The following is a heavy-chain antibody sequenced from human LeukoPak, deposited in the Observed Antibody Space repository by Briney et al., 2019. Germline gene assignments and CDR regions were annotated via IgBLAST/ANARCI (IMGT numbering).Heavy chain of an antibody. CDR2: IYYSGST. CDR3: ARVRYYHDSSGYYYAYFDY. J-gene: IGHJ4*02. V-gene: IGHV4-59*01. D-gene: IGHD3-22*01. Sequence: SETLSLTCTVSGGSISTYYWNWIRQPPGKGLEWTGYIYYSGSTSYNPSLKSRVTISVDTSTNQFSLKLSSVTAADTAVYYCARVRYYHDSSGYYYAYFDYWGQGTLVTVSS. CDR1: GGSISTYY.